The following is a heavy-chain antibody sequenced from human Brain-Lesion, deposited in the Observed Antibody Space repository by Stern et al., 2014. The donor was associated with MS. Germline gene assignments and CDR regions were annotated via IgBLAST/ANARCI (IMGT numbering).Heavy chain of an antibody. V-gene: IGHV4-61*02. CDR3: ASGYRIFDY. CDR2: IHPSGSA. CDR1: GGSISSGSDY. D-gene: IGHD5-18*01. J-gene: IGHJ4*02. Sequence: QVQLVQSGPGLVKPSQTLSLTCNVSGGSISSGSDYWSWLRQPVGKGLQWMGRIHPSGSAYYPPSLKSRVTISTDTSKNQFSLELPSATAADTAIYYCASGYRIFDYWGQGILVTVSS.